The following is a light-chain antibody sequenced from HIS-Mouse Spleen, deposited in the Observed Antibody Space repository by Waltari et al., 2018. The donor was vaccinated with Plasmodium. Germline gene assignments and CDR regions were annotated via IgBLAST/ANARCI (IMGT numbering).Light chain of an antibody. Sequence: QSALTQPPSASGSPGQSVTISCTGTSSDVGGYNYVSWYQQHPGNAPKRMIYEVSKRPSGGPDRFSGSKPGNTASLTVSGLQAEDEADYYCSSYAGSNNLVFGGGTKLTVL. V-gene: IGLV2-8*01. J-gene: IGLJ2*01. CDR3: SSYAGSNNLV. CDR2: EVS. CDR1: SSDVGGYNY.